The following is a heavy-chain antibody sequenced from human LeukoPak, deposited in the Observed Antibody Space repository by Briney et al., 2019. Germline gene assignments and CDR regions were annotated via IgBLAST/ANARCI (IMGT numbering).Heavy chain of an antibody. CDR3: ARDQTGIPPDYCYGLDV. D-gene: IGHD1-14*01. J-gene: IGHJ6*02. V-gene: IGHV4-59*01. Sequence: SETLPLTCTFSGSSINDYYWSWIRQPPGKGLEWMGYFYYGSINYNPSLKSRVTISVDTSKNLVSLKLTSVTAADTAVYYCARDQTGIPPDYCYGLDVWGQGTTVTVSS. CDR1: GSSINDYY. CDR2: FYYGSI.